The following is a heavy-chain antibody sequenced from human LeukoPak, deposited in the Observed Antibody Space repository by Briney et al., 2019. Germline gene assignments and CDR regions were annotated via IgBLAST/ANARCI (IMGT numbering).Heavy chain of an antibody. CDR3: ARRYYGSGGFRFDP. Sequence: SETLSLTCTVSGGSISSYYWSWIRQPPGKGLEWIGYMYYSGNTNYNPSLKSRVTMSVDTSKNQFSLKLSSVTAADTAVYYCARRYYGSGGFRFDPWGQGTLVTVSS. CDR2: MYYSGNT. CDR1: GGSISSYY. V-gene: IGHV4-59*01. J-gene: IGHJ5*02. D-gene: IGHD3-10*01.